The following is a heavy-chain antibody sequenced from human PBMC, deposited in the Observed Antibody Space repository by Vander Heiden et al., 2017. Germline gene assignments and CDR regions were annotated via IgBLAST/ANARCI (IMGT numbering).Heavy chain of an antibody. J-gene: IGHJ4*02. V-gene: IGHV4-61*01. CDR1: GGPLSSGSYY. Sequence: QVQPQASGPGRAKPSETVSPTCTDRGGPLSSGSYYWSWIRQPPGKGLEWIGYIYYSGSTNYNPSLKSRVTISVDTSKNQFSLKLSSVTAADTAVYYCAREGGGYTDPFDYWGQGTLVTVSS. CDR3: AREGGGYTDPFDY. D-gene: IGHD3-16*01. CDR2: IYYSGST.